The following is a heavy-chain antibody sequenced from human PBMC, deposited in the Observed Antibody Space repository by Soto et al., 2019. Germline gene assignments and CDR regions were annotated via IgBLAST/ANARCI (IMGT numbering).Heavy chain of an antibody. V-gene: IGHV4-39*01. CDR1: GGSISSSSYY. CDR3: ARHSRQQLALYYFDY. D-gene: IGHD6-13*01. J-gene: IGHJ4*02. Sequence: SETLSLTCTVSGGSISSSSYYWGWIRQPPGKGLEWIGSIYYSGSTYYNPSLKSRVTISVDTSKNQFSLKLSSVTAADTAVYYCARHSRQQLALYYFDYWGQGTLVTVSS. CDR2: IYYSGST.